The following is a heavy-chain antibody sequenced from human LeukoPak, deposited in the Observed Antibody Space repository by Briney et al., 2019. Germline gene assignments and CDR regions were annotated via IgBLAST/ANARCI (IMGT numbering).Heavy chain of an antibody. CDR2: IIPILGIA. CDR1: GGTFSSYA. V-gene: IGHV1-69*04. CDR3: ARSFVTFGGVIGY. Sequence: ASEKVSCKASGGTFSSYAISWVRQAPGQGLEWMGRIIPILGIANYAQKFQGRVTITADKSTSTAYMELSSLRSEDTAVYYCARSFVTFGGVIGYWGQGTLVTVSS. D-gene: IGHD3-16*02. J-gene: IGHJ4*02.